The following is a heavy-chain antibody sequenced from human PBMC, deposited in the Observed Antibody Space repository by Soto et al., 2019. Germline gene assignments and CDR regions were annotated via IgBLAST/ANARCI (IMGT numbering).Heavy chain of an antibody. Sequence: PSETLSLTCTVSGGSISSGDYYWSWIRQPPGKGLEWIGYIYYSGSTYYNPSLKSRVTISVDTSKNQFSLKLSSVTAADTAVYYCARGLADSGWFDPWGQGTLVTVSS. D-gene: IGHD6-25*01. J-gene: IGHJ5*02. CDR3: ARGLADSGWFDP. V-gene: IGHV4-30-4*01. CDR1: GGSISSGDYY. CDR2: IYYSGST.